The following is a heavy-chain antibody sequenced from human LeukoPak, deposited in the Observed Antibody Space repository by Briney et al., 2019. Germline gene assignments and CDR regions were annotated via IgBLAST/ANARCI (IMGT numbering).Heavy chain of an antibody. CDR1: GFTFSSYA. CDR3: AKDHSTGYYYFDY. CDR2: ISASGGST. D-gene: IGHD3-22*01. Sequence: GGSLRLSCAASGFTFSSYAINWVRQPPGKGLEWVSTISASGGSTYYADSVKGRFTISRDNSKNTLYLQMNSLRAEDTAVYYCAKDHSTGYYYFDYWGQGTLVTVSS. V-gene: IGHV3-23*01. J-gene: IGHJ4*02.